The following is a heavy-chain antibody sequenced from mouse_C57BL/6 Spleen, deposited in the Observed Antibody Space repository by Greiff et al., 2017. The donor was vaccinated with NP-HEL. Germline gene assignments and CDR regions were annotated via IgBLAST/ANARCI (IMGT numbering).Heavy chain of an antibody. J-gene: IGHJ2*01. Sequence: VQLQQSGPELVKPGASVKISCKASGYSFTSYYIHWVKQRPGQGLEWIGWIYPGSGNTKYNEKFKGKATLTADTSSSTAYMQLSSLTSEDSAVYYWAKGVVAPSYWGQGTTLTVSS. V-gene: IGHV1-66*01. CDR2: IYPGSGNT. CDR3: AKGVVAPSY. D-gene: IGHD1-1*01. CDR1: GYSFTSYY.